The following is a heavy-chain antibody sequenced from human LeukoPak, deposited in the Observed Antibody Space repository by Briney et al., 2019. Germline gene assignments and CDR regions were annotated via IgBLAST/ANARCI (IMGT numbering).Heavy chain of an antibody. V-gene: IGHV3-23*01. Sequence: GGSLRLSCAPSGFSLTSYAMTWVRQAPGEGLEWVSDISANGGKTYYSGSVKGRFTISRDISKNTLFLQMNSLKVEDTAVYYCARSVRGVIADAFNVWGQGTMVAVSS. CDR2: ISANGGKT. CDR3: ARSVRGVIADAFNV. J-gene: IGHJ3*01. D-gene: IGHD3-10*01. CDR1: GFSLTSYA.